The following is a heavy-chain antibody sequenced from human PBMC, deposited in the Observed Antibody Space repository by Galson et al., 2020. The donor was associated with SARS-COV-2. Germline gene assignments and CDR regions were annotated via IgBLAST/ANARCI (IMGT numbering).Heavy chain of an antibody. Sequence: SETLSLTCTVSGGSISSYYWSWIRQPPGKGLEWIGYIYYSGSTNYNPSLKSRVTISVDTSKNQFSLKLSSVTAADTAVYYCVRRALAYCSSTSCQEAFGIWGQGKMVTVSS. D-gene: IGHD2-2*01. J-gene: IGHJ3*02. CDR3: VRRALAYCSSTSCQEAFGI. V-gene: IGHV4-59*08. CDR2: IYYSGST. CDR1: GGSISSYY.